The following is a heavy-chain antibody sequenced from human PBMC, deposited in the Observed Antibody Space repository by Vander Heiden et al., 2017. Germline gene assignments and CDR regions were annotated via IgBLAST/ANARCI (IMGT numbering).Heavy chain of an antibody. CDR1: VFTSTSYS. Sequence: QVQLVESGGGVVPPGRSLRLSCAASVFTSTSYSMHWLRQAPGKGLGWVAGIWYDGSNKYYADSVKGRFTISRDNSKNTLYLQMNSLRAEDTAVYYCARGTGTTRGPGRYWGQGTLVTVSS. CDR2: IWYDGSNK. D-gene: IGHD1-7*01. V-gene: IGHV3-33*01. J-gene: IGHJ4*02. CDR3: ARGTGTTRGPGRY.